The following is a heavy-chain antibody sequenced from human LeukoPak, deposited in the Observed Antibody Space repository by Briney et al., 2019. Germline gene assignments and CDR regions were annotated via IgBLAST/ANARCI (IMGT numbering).Heavy chain of an antibody. D-gene: IGHD1-7*01. CDR1: GGSISSSSYY. J-gene: IGHJ4*02. CDR2: FSSGGSA. CDR3: ARKQTGTMYDV. V-gene: IGHV4-39*07. Sequence: SQTLSLTCIVPGGSISSSSYYWAWIRQSPGKGLEWIGTFSSGGSAYYNPSLTSRVSISKDTSDNQFSLRLYSVTAADTAVYYCARKQTGTMYDVWGQGTQVTVSS.